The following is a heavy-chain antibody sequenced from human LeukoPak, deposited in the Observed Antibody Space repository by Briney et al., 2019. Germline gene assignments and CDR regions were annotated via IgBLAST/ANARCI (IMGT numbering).Heavy chain of an antibody. J-gene: IGHJ3*01. CDR3: VRISSSNWYNERGAFDV. CDR1: GGSISSYY. CDR2: VYYTGST. D-gene: IGHD6-13*01. Sequence: SSETLSLTCTVSGGSISSYYWSWVRQPPGKGLEWIGFVYYTGSTNYSPSLKSRVTISVDTSKNQFSLKLRSVTAADTAVYYCVRISSSNWYNERGAFDVWGQGTMVTVSS. V-gene: IGHV4-59*01.